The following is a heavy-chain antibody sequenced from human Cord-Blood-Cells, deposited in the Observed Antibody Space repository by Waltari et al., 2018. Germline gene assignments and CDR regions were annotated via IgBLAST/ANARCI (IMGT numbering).Heavy chain of an antibody. CDR2: IIPILGIA. CDR3: ARPAGYSSGWDDY. Sequence: QVQLVQSGAEVKKPGSSVKVSCKASGGTFSSYAISWVRQAPGQGLEWMGGIIPILGIANYAQKFQGRVTITADESPSTAYMELSSLRSEDTAVYYWARPAGYSSGWDDYWGQGTLVTVSS. CDR1: GGTFSSYA. D-gene: IGHD6-19*01. V-gene: IGHV1-69*04. J-gene: IGHJ4*02.